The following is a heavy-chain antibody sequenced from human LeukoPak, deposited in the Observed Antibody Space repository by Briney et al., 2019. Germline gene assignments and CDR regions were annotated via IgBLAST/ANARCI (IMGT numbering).Heavy chain of an antibody. CDR1: GLTLRSSG. Sequence: GGSLRLSCAASGLTLRSSGMHWVRQAPGKGLEWVAVIWSDGINKFYADSVRGRFTFSRDDSKNTLSLQMNSLRAEDTAVYYWARERKPFDAFDIWGQGTMVTVSS. V-gene: IGHV3-33*01. CDR3: ARERKPFDAFDI. CDR2: IWSDGINK. J-gene: IGHJ3*02.